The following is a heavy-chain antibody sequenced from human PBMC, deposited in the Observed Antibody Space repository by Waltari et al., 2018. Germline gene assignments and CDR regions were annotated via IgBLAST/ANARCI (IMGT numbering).Heavy chain of an antibody. CDR1: GYTFTDYY. J-gene: IGHJ4*02. CDR2: VDPEDGET. Sequence: EVQLVQSGAEVKKPGATVKISCKVSGYTFTDYYMHWVPQAPGKGLEWMGLVDPEDGETIYAEKFQGRVTITADTSTDTAYMELSSLRSEDTAVYYCATGLYYYGSGSYRTLPFDYWGQGTLVTVSS. V-gene: IGHV1-69-2*01. CDR3: ATGLYYYGSGSYRTLPFDY. D-gene: IGHD3-10*01.